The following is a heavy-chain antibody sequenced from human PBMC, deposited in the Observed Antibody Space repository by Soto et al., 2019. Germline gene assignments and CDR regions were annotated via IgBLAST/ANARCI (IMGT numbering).Heavy chain of an antibody. CDR2: ILVGGNT. V-gene: IGHV3-23*01. CDR3: AKATATGRGAFDI. Sequence: PGGSLRLSCAASGFTCSSYDMSWVRQAPGKGLEWVSTILVGGNTYYADSVKGRFTISRDNSKNTLYLQMNSLTAGDTAVYYCAKATATGRGAFDICGQGTMVTVSS. J-gene: IGHJ3*02. D-gene: IGHD3-9*01. CDR1: GFTCSSYD.